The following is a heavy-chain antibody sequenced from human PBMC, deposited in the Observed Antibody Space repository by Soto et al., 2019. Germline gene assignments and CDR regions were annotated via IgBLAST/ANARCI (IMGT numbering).Heavy chain of an antibody. V-gene: IGHV3-23*01. D-gene: IGHD4-17*01. CDR1: GLSFSIYA. CDR2: ISGSGGST. CDR3: AKHYGGYVGFDY. J-gene: IGHJ4*02. Sequence: EVQLLESGGGLVQPGGSLRLSCAASGLSFSIYAMSWVRQAPGKGLEWVSAISGSGGSTYYADSVKGRFTISRDNPKTPRDLQMNSLGAEDTGVYDGAKHYGGYVGFDYWGQGTLVTVSS.